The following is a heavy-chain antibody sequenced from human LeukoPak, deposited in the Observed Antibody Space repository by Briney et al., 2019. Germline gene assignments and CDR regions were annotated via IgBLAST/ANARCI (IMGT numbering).Heavy chain of an antibody. CDR1: GFTFSSYA. Sequence: PGGSLRLSCAASGFTFSSYAMTWVRQAPGKGLEWVSGISGSGGSTYYADSVKGRFTISRDNAKNSLYLQMNSLRAEDTAVYYCARDLIGYSYGLQPALVDYWGQGTLVTVSS. D-gene: IGHD5-18*01. CDR3: ARDLIGYSYGLQPALVDY. J-gene: IGHJ4*02. V-gene: IGHV3-23*01. CDR2: ISGSGGST.